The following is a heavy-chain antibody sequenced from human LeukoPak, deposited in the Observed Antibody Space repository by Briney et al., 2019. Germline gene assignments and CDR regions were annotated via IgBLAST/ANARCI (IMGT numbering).Heavy chain of an antibody. Sequence: SETLSLTCTVSGGSISSYYWSWIRQPAGKGLEWIGRIYSSGSISYNPSLKSRVTMSVDTSKNQFSLKLSSMTAADTAVYYCARAQSYYYDSSGPNWFDPWGQGTLVTVSS. CDR3: ARAQSYYYDSSGPNWFDP. V-gene: IGHV4-4*07. D-gene: IGHD3-22*01. CDR1: GGSISSYY. CDR2: IYSSGSI. J-gene: IGHJ5*02.